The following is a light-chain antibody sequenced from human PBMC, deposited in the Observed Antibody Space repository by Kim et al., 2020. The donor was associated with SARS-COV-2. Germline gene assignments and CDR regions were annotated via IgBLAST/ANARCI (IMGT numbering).Light chain of an antibody. Sequence: SESPDKATAIPGGGDKGGDTIACWYQQKPGQSPVLFIYQDKKRASGNPERFSGSNSGNTATLTISGTQAMDEADYYCQAWDRSTVVFGGGTQLTVL. J-gene: IGLJ2*01. CDR1: KGGDTI. V-gene: IGLV3-1*01. CDR3: QAWDRSTVV. CDR2: QDK.